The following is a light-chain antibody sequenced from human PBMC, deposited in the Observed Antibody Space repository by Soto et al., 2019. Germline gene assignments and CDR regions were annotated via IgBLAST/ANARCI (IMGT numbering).Light chain of an antibody. Sequence: QSVLTQPASVSGSPGQSITISCSGTSSDIGSYDYVSWYQQYPGKAPKLMIYEVSNRPSGVSNRFSGSKSGNTASLTISVLQAEDEADYYCSSYTSTSTLVFGSGTKLTVL. J-gene: IGLJ1*01. V-gene: IGLV2-14*01. CDR3: SSYTSTSTLV. CDR2: EVS. CDR1: SSDIGSYDY.